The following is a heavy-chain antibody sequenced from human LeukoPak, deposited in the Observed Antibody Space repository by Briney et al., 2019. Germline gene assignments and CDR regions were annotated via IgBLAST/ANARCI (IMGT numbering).Heavy chain of an antibody. CDR1: GFTFSSYG. D-gene: IGHD6-13*01. J-gene: IGHJ4*02. CDR3: AKVAWAAAGDFDY. Sequence: GGSLRLSCAASGFTFSSYGMHWVRQAPGKGLEWVAFIRYDGSNKYYADSVKGRFTISRDNSKNTLYLQMNSLRAEDTAVYYCAKVAWAAAGDFDYWGQGTLVTASS. V-gene: IGHV3-30*02. CDR2: IRYDGSNK.